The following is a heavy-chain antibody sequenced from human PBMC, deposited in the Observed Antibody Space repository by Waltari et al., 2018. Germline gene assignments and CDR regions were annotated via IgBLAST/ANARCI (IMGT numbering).Heavy chain of an antibody. Sequence: QVQLRESGPGLVRSSETLSLTCTVSGHSVHNDFYWAWIRQSPGGGLEWIASIYHTGSSNYNSSRKSRVSSSTDMSTKQFFLTLTHLTAADTAVYYCAEEGNTTAGLFDSWGQGTLVTVSS. J-gene: IGHJ4*02. D-gene: IGHD6-25*01. CDR3: AEEGNTTAGLFDS. CDR2: IYHTGSS. V-gene: IGHV4-38-2*02. CDR1: GHSVHNDFY.